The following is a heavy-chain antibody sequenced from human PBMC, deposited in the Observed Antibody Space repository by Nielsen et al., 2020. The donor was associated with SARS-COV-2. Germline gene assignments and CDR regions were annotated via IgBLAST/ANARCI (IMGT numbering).Heavy chain of an antibody. CDR2: IYYSGST. J-gene: IGHJ6*02. CDR3: ARERVGGITIFGAVTRYGMDV. V-gene: IGHV4-30-4*01. D-gene: IGHD3-3*01. Sequence: WIRQPPGKGLEWIGYIYYSGSTYYNPSLKSRVTISVDTSKNQFSLKLSSVTAADTALYYCARERVGGITIFGAVTRYGMDVWGQGTTVTVSS.